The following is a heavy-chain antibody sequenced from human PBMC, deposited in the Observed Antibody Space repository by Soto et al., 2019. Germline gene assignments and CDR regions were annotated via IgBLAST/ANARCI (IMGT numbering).Heavy chain of an antibody. CDR2: ISSSSIST. D-gene: IGHD4-17*01. V-gene: IGHV3-11*06. Sequence: QVQLVESGGGVVQPGRSLRLSCVGSGFTFSDYFMSWIRQAPGKGPEWISHISSSSISTNYADSVKGRFTISRDNAKNSLYLEMTSLTAEDTAIYYCAKNGDYSYYYAMDVWGQGTTVSVSS. CDR1: GFTFSDYF. J-gene: IGHJ6*02. CDR3: AKNGDYSYYYAMDV.